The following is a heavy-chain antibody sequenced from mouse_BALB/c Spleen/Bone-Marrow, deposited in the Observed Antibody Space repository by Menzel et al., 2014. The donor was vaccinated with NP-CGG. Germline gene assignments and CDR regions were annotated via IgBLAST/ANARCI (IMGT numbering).Heavy chain of an antibody. CDR2: IYPGGGYT. CDR3: ARIYYYGSSYAMDY. V-gene: IGHV1-63*02. Sequence: QVQLKQSGAELVRPGTPVKMSCKAAGYTFTNYWIGWVKQRPGHGLEWIGDIYPGGGYTNYNEKFKGKATLTADTSSSTAYMQLSNLTSEDSAIYYCARIYYYGSSYAMDYWGQGTSVTVSS. CDR1: GYTFTNYW. D-gene: IGHD1-1*01. J-gene: IGHJ4*01.